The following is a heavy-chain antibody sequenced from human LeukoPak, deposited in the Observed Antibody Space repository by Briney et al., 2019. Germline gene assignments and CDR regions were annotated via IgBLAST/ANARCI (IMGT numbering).Heavy chain of an antibody. CDR2: INPNSGGT. D-gene: IGHD6-19*01. CDR3: ARDPYSSGWYPFNWFDP. CDR1: GYTFTGYY. J-gene: IGHJ5*02. V-gene: IGHV1-2*02. Sequence: ASVKVSCKASGYTFTGYYMHWVRQAPGQGLEWMGWINPNSGGTNYAQKLQGRVTMTTDTSTSTAYMELRSLRSDDTAVYYCARDPYSSGWYPFNWFDPWGQGTLVTVSS.